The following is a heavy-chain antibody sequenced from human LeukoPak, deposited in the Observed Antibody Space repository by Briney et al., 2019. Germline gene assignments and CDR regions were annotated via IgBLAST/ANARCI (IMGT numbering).Heavy chain of an antibody. Sequence: GGSLRLSCAASGFTFSSYWMSWVRQAPGKGLEWVANIKQDGSEKYYVDSVKGRFTISRDNAKNSLYLQMSSLRAEDTAVYYCARNIVLMVYASNWFDPWGQGTLVTVSS. V-gene: IGHV3-7*01. D-gene: IGHD2-8*01. CDR3: ARNIVLMVYASNWFDP. CDR2: IKQDGSEK. J-gene: IGHJ5*02. CDR1: GFTFSSYW.